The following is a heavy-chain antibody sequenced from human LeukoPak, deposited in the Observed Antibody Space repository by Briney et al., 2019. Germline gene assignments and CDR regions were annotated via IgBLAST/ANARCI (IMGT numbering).Heavy chain of an antibody. D-gene: IGHD6-19*01. CDR3: ASLPRRYSRGWHEPGDY. CDR1: GGSFSGYY. Sequence: PSESLSLTCAVYGGSFSGYYWSWIRQPPGKGLEWIGEINHSGSTNYNPSLKSGVTISVDTSNNQFALKLSSVTAADTAVYYCASLPRRYSRGWHEPGDYWGQGTLVTVSS. V-gene: IGHV4-34*01. CDR2: INHSGST. J-gene: IGHJ4*02.